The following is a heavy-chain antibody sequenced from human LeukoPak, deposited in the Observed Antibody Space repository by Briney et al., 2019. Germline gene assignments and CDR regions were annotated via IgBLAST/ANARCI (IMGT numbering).Heavy chain of an antibody. V-gene: IGHV4-59*01. CDR2: IYYSGST. D-gene: IGHD3-9*01. CDR1: GGSISSYY. CDR3: AMAADYDILTGYYSPRHYFDY. J-gene: IGHJ4*02. Sequence: SSGALSLPCTVPGGSISSYYWRWIRPPPGKGLEWIRNIYYSGSTNYNPSLKSRVTQSVDTSKHQLSLTLSSVTAADTAVYYCAMAADYDILTGYYSPRHYFDYWGQGTLVTVSS.